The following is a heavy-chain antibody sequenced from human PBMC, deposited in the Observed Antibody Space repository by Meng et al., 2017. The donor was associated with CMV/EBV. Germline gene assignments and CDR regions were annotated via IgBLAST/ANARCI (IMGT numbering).Heavy chain of an antibody. Sequence: QVQLVQCGVEVKKPGASVKVSCKASGYTFTGYYMHWVRQAPGQGLEWMGWINPNSGGTNYAQKFQGRVTMTRDTSISTAYMELSRLRSDDTAVYYCARTPSYSGSQRPFDYWGQGTLVTVSS. CDR1: GYTFTGYY. CDR2: INPNSGGT. V-gene: IGHV1-2*02. J-gene: IGHJ4*02. CDR3: ARTPSYSGSQRPFDY. D-gene: IGHD1-26*01.